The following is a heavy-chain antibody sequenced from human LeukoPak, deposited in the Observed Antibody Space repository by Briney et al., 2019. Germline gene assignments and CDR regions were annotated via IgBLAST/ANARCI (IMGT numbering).Heavy chain of an antibody. CDR3: AGFTFFRGVITFDY. CDR2: INHSGST. Sequence: SETLSLTCAVYGGSFSGYYWSWIRQSPGKGLEWIGEINHSGSTNYNPSLKSRVTISVDTSKNQFSLKLSSVTAADTAVYSCAGFTFFRGVITFDYWGQGTLVTVSS. J-gene: IGHJ4*02. CDR1: GGSFSGYY. V-gene: IGHV4-34*01. D-gene: IGHD3-10*01.